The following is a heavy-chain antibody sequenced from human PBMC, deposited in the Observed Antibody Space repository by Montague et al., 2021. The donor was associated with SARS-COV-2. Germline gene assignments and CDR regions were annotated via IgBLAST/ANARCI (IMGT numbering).Heavy chain of an antibody. CDR3: AKDFHEVVTATGDS. J-gene: IGHJ4*02. CDR2: ISGSGGST. V-gene: IGHV3-23*01. Sequence: SLRLSCAASGFTFSNYALSWVRQAPGKGLEWVSSISGSGGSTYYGDSAKGRFTISRDNSKNTLYLQTNSLRAEDTAVYYCAKDFHEVVTATGDSWGQGTLVTVSS. CDR1: GFTFSNYA. D-gene: IGHD2-21*02.